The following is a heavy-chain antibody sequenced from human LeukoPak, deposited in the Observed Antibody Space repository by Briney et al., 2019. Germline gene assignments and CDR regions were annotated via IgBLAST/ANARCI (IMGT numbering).Heavy chain of an antibody. V-gene: IGHV1-2*02. D-gene: IGHD3-22*01. J-gene: IGHJ3*02. CDR1: GYTFTGYY. CDR3: GRVYRWLSPLDAFDI. Sequence: ASVKVSCKASGYTFTGYYMHWVRQAPGQGLEWMGWINPNSGGTNYAQKFQGRVTMTSDTSINTAYMELSSLRSDDTAVYYCGRVYRWLSPLDAFDIWGQGTLVTVSS. CDR2: INPNSGGT.